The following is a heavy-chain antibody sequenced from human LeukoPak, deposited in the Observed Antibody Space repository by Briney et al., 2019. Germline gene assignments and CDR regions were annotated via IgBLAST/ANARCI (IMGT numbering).Heavy chain of an antibody. CDR2: MNPNSGNT. V-gene: IGHV1-8*01. CDR3: ARASRDGYNYDY. CDR1: GYTFTSYD. D-gene: IGHD5-24*01. Sequence: ASVKVSCKASGYTFTSYDINWVRQATGQGLEWMGWMNPNSGNTGYAQKFQGRVTMTTDTSTSTAYMELRSLRSDDTAVYYCARASRDGYNYDYWGQGTLVTVSS. J-gene: IGHJ4*02.